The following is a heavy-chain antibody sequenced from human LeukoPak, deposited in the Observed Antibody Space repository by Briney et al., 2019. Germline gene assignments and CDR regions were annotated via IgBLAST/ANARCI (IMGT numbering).Heavy chain of an antibody. D-gene: IGHD4-11*01. V-gene: IGHV4-59*08. J-gene: IGHJ5*02. CDR1: GGSISSYY. CDR2: IYYSGST. Sequence: SETLSLTCTVSGGSISSYYWSWIRQPPGKGLEWIGYIYYSGSTNYNPSLKGRVTISVDTSKNQFSLKLSSVTAADTAVYYCARGVRTTSYNWFDPWGQGTLVTVSS. CDR3: ARGVRTTSYNWFDP.